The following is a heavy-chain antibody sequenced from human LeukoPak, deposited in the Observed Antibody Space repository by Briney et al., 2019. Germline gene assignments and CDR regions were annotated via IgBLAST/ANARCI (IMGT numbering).Heavy chain of an antibody. CDR3: ARLWVNDAFDI. Sequence: SGTLSLTCTVSGGSISSYYWSWIRQPPGKGLEWIGYIYYSGSTNYNPSLKSRVTISVDTSKNQFSLKLSSVTAADTAVYYCARLWVNDAFDIWGQGTMVTVSS. V-gene: IGHV4-59*08. CDR2: IYYSGST. CDR1: GGSISSYY. D-gene: IGHD3-16*01. J-gene: IGHJ3*02.